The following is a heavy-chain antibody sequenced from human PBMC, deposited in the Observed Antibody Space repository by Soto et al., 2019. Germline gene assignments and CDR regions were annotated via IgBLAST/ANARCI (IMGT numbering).Heavy chain of an antibody. Sequence: PSETLSLTCTVSGSSISSYYWSWIRQPPGKGLEWIGYIYYSGSTNYNPSLKSRVTISVDTSKNQFSLKLSSVTAADTAVYYCARDPEYSYGYNCGQGTLVTVS. CDR1: GSSISSYY. V-gene: IGHV4-59*01. D-gene: IGHD5-18*01. CDR2: IYYSGST. CDR3: ARDPEYSYGYN. J-gene: IGHJ4*02.